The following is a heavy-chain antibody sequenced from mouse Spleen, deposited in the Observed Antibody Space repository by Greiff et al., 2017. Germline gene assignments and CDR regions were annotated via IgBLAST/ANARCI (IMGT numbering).Heavy chain of an antibody. V-gene: IGHV1-69*01. Sequence: QVQLQQPGAELVMPGASVKLSCKASGYTFTSYWMHWVKQRPGQGLEWIGEIDPSDSYTNYNQKFKGKATLTVDKSPSTAYMQLSSLTSEDSAVYYCARPLLLGYFDYWGQGTTLTVSS. D-gene: IGHD1-1*01. CDR2: IDPSDSYT. CDR3: ARPLLLGYFDY. J-gene: IGHJ2*01. CDR1: GYTFTSYW.